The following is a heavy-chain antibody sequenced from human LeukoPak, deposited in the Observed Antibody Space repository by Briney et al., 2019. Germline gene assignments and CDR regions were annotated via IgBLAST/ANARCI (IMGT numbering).Heavy chain of an antibody. J-gene: IGHJ4*02. CDR3: ARDHLTMIFGVLIFNAIDF. CDR1: GFTFSRSW. CDR2: IKQDGSEK. Sequence: GGSLRLSCAASGFTFSRSWMSWVRQAPGKGLEWVANIKQDGSEKYYVDSVKGRFTVSRDNARNSVYLQMNSLRAEDTAVYYCARDHLTMIFGVLIFNAIDFWGQGTLVAVSS. V-gene: IGHV3-7*01. D-gene: IGHD3/OR15-3a*01.